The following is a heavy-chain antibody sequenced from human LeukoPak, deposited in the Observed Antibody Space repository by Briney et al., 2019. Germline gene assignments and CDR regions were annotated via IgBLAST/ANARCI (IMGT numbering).Heavy chain of an antibody. Sequence: KGLEWVSGISWNSGSIGYADSVKGRFTISRDNAKNSLYLQMNSLRAEDTALYYCAKDDAFDYWGQGTLVTVSS. CDR3: AKDDAFDY. J-gene: IGHJ4*02. CDR2: ISWNSGSI. V-gene: IGHV3-9*01.